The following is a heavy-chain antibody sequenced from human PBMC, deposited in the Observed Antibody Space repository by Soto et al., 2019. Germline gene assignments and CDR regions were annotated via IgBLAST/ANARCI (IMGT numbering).Heavy chain of an antibody. CDR2: INHSGST. V-gene: IGHV4-39*07. CDR1: GGSMRSEDYY. D-gene: IGHD3-10*01. CDR3: ASPYYYGSGSYLR. Sequence: TETLSLTCSVSGGSMRSEDYYWSWIRQPPGKGLEWIGEINHSGSTNYNPSLKSRVSISVDTSKNQFSLKLSSVTAADTAVYYCASPYYYGSGSYLRWGQGTLVTVSS. J-gene: IGHJ4*02.